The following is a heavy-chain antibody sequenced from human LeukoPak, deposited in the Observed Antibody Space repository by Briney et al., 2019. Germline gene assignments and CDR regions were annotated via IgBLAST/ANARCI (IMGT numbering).Heavy chain of an antibody. J-gene: IGHJ4*02. CDR2: IYHSGST. D-gene: IGHD4-23*01. Sequence: SQTLSLTCTVSGGSISSGSYYWGWIRQPPGKGLEWIGEIYHSGSTNFHPSLKSRVTISVDKSKNQFSLKLNSVTAADTAVYYCARGGGLIDYWGQGTLVTVSS. CDR3: ARGGGLIDY. CDR1: GGSISSGSYY. V-gene: IGHV4-39*07.